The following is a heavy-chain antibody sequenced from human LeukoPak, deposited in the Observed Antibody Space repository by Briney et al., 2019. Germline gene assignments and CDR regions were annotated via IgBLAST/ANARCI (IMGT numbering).Heavy chain of an antibody. CDR3: AKGGTKVGYYYYIDA. J-gene: IGHJ6*03. Sequence: SETLSLTCVLSGGSFSVYFWSWIRQSPGKGLEWIGEINGVGSTNYSPSLKSRVTISVDTSKNEFSLKVNSVTAADTALYFCAKGGTKVGYYYYIDARLKATAVTVSS. CDR1: GGSFSVYF. CDR2: INGVGST. V-gene: IGHV4-34*01. D-gene: IGHD1/OR15-1a*01.